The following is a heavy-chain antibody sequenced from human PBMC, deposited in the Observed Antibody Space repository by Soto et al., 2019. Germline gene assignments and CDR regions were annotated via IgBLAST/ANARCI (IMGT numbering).Heavy chain of an antibody. CDR3: ARNKESYDSSGYYDGGIDP. CDR1: GGSISSGVYS. J-gene: IGHJ5*02. Sequence: SETLSLTCAVSGGSISSGVYSWIWIRQPPGKVLEWIGYIYHSGSTYYNPSLKSRVTISVDRSKNQFSLKLSSVTAADTAVYYCARNKESYDSSGYYDGGIDPWGQGTLVTVSS. CDR2: IYHSGST. V-gene: IGHV4-30-2*01. D-gene: IGHD3-22*01.